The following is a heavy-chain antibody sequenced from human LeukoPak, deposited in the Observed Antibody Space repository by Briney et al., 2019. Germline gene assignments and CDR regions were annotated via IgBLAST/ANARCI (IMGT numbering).Heavy chain of an antibody. CDR3: ARDLEWLQSQGYGMDV. Sequence: GASVKVSCKASGGTFSSYAISWVRQAPGQGLKWMGRIIPILGIANYAQKFQGRVTITADKSTSTAYMELSSLRSEDTAVYYCARDLEWLQSQGYGMDVWGQGTTVTVSS. V-gene: IGHV1-69*04. CDR1: GGTFSSYA. J-gene: IGHJ6*02. D-gene: IGHD3-3*01. CDR2: IIPILGIA.